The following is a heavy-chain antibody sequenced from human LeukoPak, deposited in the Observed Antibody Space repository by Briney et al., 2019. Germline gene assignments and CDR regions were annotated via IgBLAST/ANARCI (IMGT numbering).Heavy chain of an antibody. CDR2: MNPNSGNT. J-gene: IGHJ5*02. Sequence: ASVKVSCKASGYTFTSYDINWVRQATGQGLEWMGWMNPNSGNTGYAQKFQGRVTMTRNTSISTAYMELSSLRSEDTAVYYCATQRRSSSWYKGNWFDPWGQGTLVTVSS. CDR3: ATQRRSSSWYKGNWFDP. CDR1: GYTFTSYD. V-gene: IGHV1-8*01. D-gene: IGHD6-13*01.